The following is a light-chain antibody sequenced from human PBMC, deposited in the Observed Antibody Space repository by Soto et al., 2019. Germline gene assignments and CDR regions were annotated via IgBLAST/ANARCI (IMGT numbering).Light chain of an antibody. Sequence: QSVLTQPPSASGTPGQRVTISCSGSTSNIGTNYVYWYQQLPGTAPRLLMYSTNKRPSGVPDRFSGSKSGTSAFLAITGLRSEDEANYYCAAWDDSRSGPVFGGGTKVTVL. CDR3: AAWDDSRSGPV. V-gene: IGLV1-47*02. CDR1: TSNIGTNY. J-gene: IGLJ2*01. CDR2: STN.